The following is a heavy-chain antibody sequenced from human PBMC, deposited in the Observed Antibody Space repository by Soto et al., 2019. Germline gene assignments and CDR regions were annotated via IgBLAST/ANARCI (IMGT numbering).Heavy chain of an antibody. CDR3: AKDKYDILTGYSVPNGFDP. D-gene: IGHD3-9*01. Sequence: PGGSLRLCCEVSRLNFSSYAMALVLKAPGKVLEWVSGISGSGHSTYHADSVKGRFTISRDNSNNTLYLQMNSLRAEATAVYYCAKDKYDILTGYSVPNGFDPWGQGTLVTVYS. V-gene: IGHV3-23*01. CDR1: RLNFSSYA. J-gene: IGHJ5*02. CDR2: ISGSGHST.